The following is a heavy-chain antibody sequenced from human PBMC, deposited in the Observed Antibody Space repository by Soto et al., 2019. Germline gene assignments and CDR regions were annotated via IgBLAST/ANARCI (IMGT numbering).Heavy chain of an antibody. CDR2: INHSGST. J-gene: IGHJ4*02. V-gene: IGHV4-34*01. Sequence: PSETLSLTCAVYGGSFSGYYWSWIRQPPGKGLEWIGEINHSGSTNYNPSLKSRVTISVDTSKNQFSLKLSSVTAADTAVYYCARCSYYDSSGYCYFDYWGQGTLVTVSS. CDR3: ARCSYYDSSGYCYFDY. CDR1: GGSFSGYY. D-gene: IGHD3-22*01.